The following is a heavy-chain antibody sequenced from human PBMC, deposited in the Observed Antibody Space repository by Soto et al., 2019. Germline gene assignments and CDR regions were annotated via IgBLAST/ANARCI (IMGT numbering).Heavy chain of an antibody. V-gene: IGHV3-23*01. J-gene: IGHJ4*02. Sequence: GGSLRLSCAASGFTFSGYAMSWVRQAPGKGLEWVSGVSGSGDSTYYADSVKGRFTISRDNSKNTLFLQMNSLRAEDTAVYYCAKDLDSGSGSTHRGGFDYWGQGTLVTVSS. D-gene: IGHD3-10*01. CDR3: AKDLDSGSGSTHRGGFDY. CDR2: VSGSGDST. CDR1: GFTFSGYA.